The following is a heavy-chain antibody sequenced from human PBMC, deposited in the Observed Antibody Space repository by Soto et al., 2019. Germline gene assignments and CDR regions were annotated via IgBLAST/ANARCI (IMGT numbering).Heavy chain of an antibody. CDR3: ATQTQVTRNGEYFQH. J-gene: IGHJ1*01. CDR2: ISSSSTYI. V-gene: IGHV3-21*01. D-gene: IGHD4-4*01. Sequence: GGSLRLSCAASGFTFSSYSMNWVRQAPGKGLEWVSSISSSSTYIYSADSVTGRFAISRDSAKNSLFLQMNSLRAEDTAVYYCATQTQVTRNGEYFQHWGQGALVTVSS. CDR1: GFTFSSYS.